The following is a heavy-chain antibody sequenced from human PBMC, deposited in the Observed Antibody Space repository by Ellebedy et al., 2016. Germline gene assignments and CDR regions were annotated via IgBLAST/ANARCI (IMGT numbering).Heavy chain of an antibody. D-gene: IGHD3-9*01. CDR1: GYSFTSYW. V-gene: IGHV5-10-1*01. CDR2: IDPSDSYT. J-gene: IGHJ1*01. CDR3: ARQANYDILTGYPSQGPFQH. Sequence: KVSXXGSGYSFTSYWIGWVRQMPGKGLEWMGRIDPSDSYTNYSPSFQGHVTISADKSISTAYLQWSSLKASDTAMYYCARQANYDILTGYPSQGPFQHWGQGTLVTVSS.